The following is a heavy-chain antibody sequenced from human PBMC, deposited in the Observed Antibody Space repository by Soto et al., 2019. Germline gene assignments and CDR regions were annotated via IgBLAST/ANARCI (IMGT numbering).Heavy chain of an antibody. Sequence: PGGSLRLSCAASGFTFSTYAMSWVRQAPGKGPEWVSSLSGSGNKTYYADSAKGRFTISRDNSKDTLYLQMNSLGADDTAVYYCAKGLRLHFDFWGQGILVTVSS. J-gene: IGHJ4*02. CDR2: LSGSGNKT. D-gene: IGHD3-16*01. V-gene: IGHV3-23*01. CDR1: GFTFSTYA. CDR3: AKGLRLHFDF.